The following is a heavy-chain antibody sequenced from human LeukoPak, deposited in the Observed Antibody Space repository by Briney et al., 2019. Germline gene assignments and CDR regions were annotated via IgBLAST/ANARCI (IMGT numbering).Heavy chain of an antibody. CDR2: FYYSGST. V-gene: IGHV4-30-4*07. D-gene: IGHD3-10*01. CDR3: ARRASTMVRGVIFYYYYMDV. J-gene: IGHJ6*03. Sequence: SHTLSLTCAVSGGSISRGGYSWSWIRQPPGKGLEWIGYFYYSGSTYYNPSLKSRVTISVDTSKNQFYLKLSSVTAADTAGYYCARRASTMVRGVIFYYYYMDVWGKGTTVTISS. CDR1: GGSISRGGYS.